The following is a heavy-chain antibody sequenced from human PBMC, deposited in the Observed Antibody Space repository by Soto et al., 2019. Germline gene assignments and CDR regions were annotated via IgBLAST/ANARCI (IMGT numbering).Heavy chain of an antibody. D-gene: IGHD2-21*02. CDR1: GGSISSSSYY. J-gene: IGHJ4*02. CDR3: ARHPRLGVTFYYFDY. Sequence: SETLSLTCTVSGGSISSSSYYWGWIRQPPGKGLEWIGSIYYSGSTYYNPSLKSRVTISVDTSKNQFSLKLSSVTAADTAVYYCARHPRLGVTFYYFDYWGQGTLVTVSS. CDR2: IYYSGST. V-gene: IGHV4-39*01.